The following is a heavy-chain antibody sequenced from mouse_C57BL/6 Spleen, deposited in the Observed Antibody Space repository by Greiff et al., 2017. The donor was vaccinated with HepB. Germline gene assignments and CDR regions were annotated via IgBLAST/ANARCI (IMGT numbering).Heavy chain of an antibody. Sequence: VKLQESGPELVKPGASVKISCKASGYAFSSSWMNWVKQRPGKGLEWIGRIYPGDGDTNYNGKFKGKATLTADKSSSTAYMQLSSLTSEDSAVYFWARRGTTVVATDYCDYWGQGTTLTVSS. CDR1: GYAFSSSW. CDR3: ARRGTTVVATDYCDY. CDR2: IYPGDGDT. V-gene: IGHV1-82*01. J-gene: IGHJ2*01. D-gene: IGHD1-1*01.